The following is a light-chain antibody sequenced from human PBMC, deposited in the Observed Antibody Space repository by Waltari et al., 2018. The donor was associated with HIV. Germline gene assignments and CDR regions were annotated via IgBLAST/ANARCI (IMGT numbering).Light chain of an antibody. J-gene: IGKJ4*01. Sequence: EIVMTPSPVALSASLGERVTLSCRASQSVGTSLAWYQQRPGQAPGVLIYSVSTRAAGVPARFSGSGSGTDFTLTISSLQPEDYAVYFCQQYEKWPPLTFGGGTKV. V-gene: IGKV3-15*01. CDR3: QQYEKWPPLT. CDR1: QSVGTS. CDR2: SVS.